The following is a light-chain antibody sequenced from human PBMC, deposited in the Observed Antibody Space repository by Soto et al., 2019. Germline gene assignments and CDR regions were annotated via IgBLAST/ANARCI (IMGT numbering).Light chain of an antibody. CDR2: EGT. CDR3: CAYALL. CDR1: NSDVGTHNL. Sequence: QSVLTQPASVSGSPGQSITISCTGTNSDVGTHNLVSWYQQHPGKAPKLIIYEGTKRPSGVSNRFSGSKSGNTASLTISGLQAEDEADYYCCAYALLFGTGPNVTVL. V-gene: IGLV2-23*01. J-gene: IGLJ1*01.